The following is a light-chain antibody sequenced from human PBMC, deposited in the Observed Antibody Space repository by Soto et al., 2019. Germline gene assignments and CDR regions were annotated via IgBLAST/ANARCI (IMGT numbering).Light chain of an antibody. CDR1: QSVSSGY. J-gene: IGKJ1*01. V-gene: IGKV3-20*01. CDR3: QQYGNSPT. CDR2: GAS. Sequence: EIVLTQSPGTLSLSPGDGATLSCRASQSVSSGYLAWYQQKPGQAPRLLIYGASRMAGGIPDRFSGSGSGKDFTLSISRLEPEDFAVYWCQQYGNSPTFGQGTRVQIK.